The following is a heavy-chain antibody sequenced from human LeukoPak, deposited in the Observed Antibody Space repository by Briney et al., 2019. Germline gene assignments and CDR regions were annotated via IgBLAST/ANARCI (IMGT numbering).Heavy chain of an antibody. CDR2: ISYDGSNK. CDR1: GFTFSSYG. J-gene: IGHJ4*02. CDR3: ARDRGDYGSGSYYDY. D-gene: IGHD3-10*01. Sequence: GGSLRLSCAASGFTFSSYGMHWVRQAPGTGLESVAVISYDGSNKYYADSVKGRFTISRDNAKNSLYLQMNSLRAEDTAVYYCARDRGDYGSGSYYDYWGQGTLVTVSS. V-gene: IGHV3-30*03.